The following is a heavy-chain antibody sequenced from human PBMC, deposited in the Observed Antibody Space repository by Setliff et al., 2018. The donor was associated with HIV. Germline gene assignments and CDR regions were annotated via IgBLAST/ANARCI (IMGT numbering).Heavy chain of an antibody. CDR2: IRYDGGNE. D-gene: IGHD2-2*01. Sequence: PGGSLRLSCAASGYTFSLYGMHWVRQAPGKGLEWVAFIRYDGGNEIYGDSVKGRFTISRDDSKKTVYLQMNSLRSEDTAVYYCAKEDQRVTSVDYWGQGTPVTVSS. J-gene: IGHJ4*02. CDR1: GYTFSLYG. CDR3: AKEDQRVTSVDY. V-gene: IGHV3-30*02.